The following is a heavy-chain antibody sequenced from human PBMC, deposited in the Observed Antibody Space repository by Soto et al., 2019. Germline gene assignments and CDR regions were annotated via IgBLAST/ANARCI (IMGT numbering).Heavy chain of an antibody. V-gene: IGHV1-3*01. CDR1: GYTFTSYA. D-gene: IGHD3-22*01. CDR3: ARGSDYYDSSGTPTGWFDP. Sequence: QVQLVQSGAEVKKPGASVKVSCKASGYTFTSYAMHWVRQAPGQRLEWMGWINAGNGNTKYSQKFQGRVTITRDTSASTAYMELSSLRSEDTAVYYCARGSDYYDSSGTPTGWFDPWGQGILVTVSS. CDR2: INAGNGNT. J-gene: IGHJ5*02.